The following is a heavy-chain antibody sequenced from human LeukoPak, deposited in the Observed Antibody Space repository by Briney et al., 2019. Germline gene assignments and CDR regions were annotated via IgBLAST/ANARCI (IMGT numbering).Heavy chain of an antibody. V-gene: IGHV4-34*01. CDR1: GGSLSGYY. J-gene: IGHJ4*02. D-gene: IGHD3-3*01. CDR3: ASRSFWSGYAIDY. CDR2: INHSGST. Sequence: SETLSLTCAVYGGSLSGYYWSWIRQPPGKGLEWIGEINHSGSTNYNPSLKSRVTISVDTSKNQFSLKLSSVTAADTAVYYCASRSFWSGYAIDYWGQGTLVTVSS.